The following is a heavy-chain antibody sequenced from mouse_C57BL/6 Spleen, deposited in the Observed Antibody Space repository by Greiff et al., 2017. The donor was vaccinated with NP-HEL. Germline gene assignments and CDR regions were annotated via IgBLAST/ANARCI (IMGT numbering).Heavy chain of an antibody. Sequence: VQLQQSGAELVKPGASVKISCKASGYAFSSYWMNWVHQRPGKGLEWIGPIYPGDGDTNYTGKFKGKATLTADNSSSTAYMQLSSLTSEDSAVYFCASGGLNYYGSSSYFDDWGTGTTVTVSA. CDR1: GYAFSSYW. D-gene: IGHD1-1*01. CDR3: ASGGLNYYGSSSYFDD. CDR2: IYPGDGDT. V-gene: IGHV1-80*01. J-gene: IGHJ1*03.